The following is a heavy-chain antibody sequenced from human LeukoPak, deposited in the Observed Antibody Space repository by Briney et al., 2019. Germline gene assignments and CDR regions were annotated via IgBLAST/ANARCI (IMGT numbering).Heavy chain of an antibody. V-gene: IGHV3-23*01. CDR3: AKDLGPHYYDSSGYSDAFDI. CDR2: ISASGGST. D-gene: IGHD3-22*01. CDR1: GFTFSSYG. Sequence: GGSLRLSCAASGFTFSSYGMSWVRQAPGKGLKWVSDISASGGSTYYADSVKGRFTISRDNSEKTLHLQMNSLRAEDTAVYYCAKDLGPHYYDSSGYSDAFDIWGQGTMVTVSS. J-gene: IGHJ3*02.